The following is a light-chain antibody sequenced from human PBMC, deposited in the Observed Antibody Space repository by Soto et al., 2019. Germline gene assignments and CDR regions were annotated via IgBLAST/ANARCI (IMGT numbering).Light chain of an antibody. J-gene: IGKJ1*01. V-gene: IGKV1-5*03. Sequence: DIQMTQSPSTLSASVGDRVTITCRASQSISSWLAWYQQKPGKAPKLLIYKASSLESGVPSRFSGSGSGTEFTLTISSLQPDDFATYYCQQHNSYSWTFGQGTKVDI. CDR1: QSISSW. CDR3: QQHNSYSWT. CDR2: KAS.